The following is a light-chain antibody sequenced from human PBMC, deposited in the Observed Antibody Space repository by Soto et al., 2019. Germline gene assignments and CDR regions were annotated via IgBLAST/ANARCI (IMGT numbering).Light chain of an antibody. Sequence: EIVLTQSPAALSVSPGERVTLSCRASQGIGDTLAWYQQKPGQTPRLLIYDSSTRAIGIPARFSGSGSGTEFTLTISSLQSEDFAVYYCQQYKNWLRTWTFGQGTKVDIK. J-gene: IGKJ1*01. CDR2: DSS. CDR3: QQYKNWLRTWT. CDR1: QGIGDT. V-gene: IGKV3-15*01.